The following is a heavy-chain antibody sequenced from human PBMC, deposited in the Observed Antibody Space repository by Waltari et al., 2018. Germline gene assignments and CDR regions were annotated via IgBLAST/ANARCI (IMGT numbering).Heavy chain of an antibody. Sequence: QVQLQESGPGLVKPSQTLSLTCTVSGGSIPSSDYYWRWIRKSPGKGLEWIGYISDSGSTYYNSSLKSRVTMSMDTSRNQFSLRLTSVTDADTAVYYCAREIYTTNWFDPWGQGSLVTVSS. D-gene: IGHD3-16*01. CDR2: ISDSGST. J-gene: IGHJ5*02. CDR1: GGSIPSSDYY. V-gene: IGHV4-30-4*01. CDR3: AREIYTTNWFDP.